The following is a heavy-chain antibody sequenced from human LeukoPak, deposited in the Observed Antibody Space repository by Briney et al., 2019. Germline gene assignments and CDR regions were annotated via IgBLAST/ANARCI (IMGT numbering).Heavy chain of an antibody. CDR2: ITGSGGGT. V-gene: IGHV3-23*01. CDR1: GFTFSNYA. D-gene: IGHD3-9*01. J-gene: IGHJ4*02. Sequence: GASLRLSCAASGFTFSNYAMSWVRQAPGKGLEWVSAITGSGGGTYYADSVKGRFTISRDNSKNTLYLQMNSLRAEDTAVYYCAKWGDYDVLTGYYDPDYWGLGTLVTVSS. CDR3: AKWGDYDVLTGYYDPDY.